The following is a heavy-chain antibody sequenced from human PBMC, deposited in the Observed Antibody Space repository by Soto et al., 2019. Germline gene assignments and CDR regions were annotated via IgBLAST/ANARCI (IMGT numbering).Heavy chain of an antibody. CDR2: MNHGSGDT. V-gene: IGHV1-8*01. CDR1: GYSXSNND. Sequence: SXKVSCKASGYSXSNNDGGWVRQATGQGLEWMGWMNHGSGDTGYQQKFQGRVTMTRDISSATAYMELSSMRSDDTAIYYCARMETFGSLNWFDPWGQGTLVTVSS. D-gene: IGHD3-16*01. J-gene: IGHJ5*02. CDR3: ARMETFGSLNWFDP.